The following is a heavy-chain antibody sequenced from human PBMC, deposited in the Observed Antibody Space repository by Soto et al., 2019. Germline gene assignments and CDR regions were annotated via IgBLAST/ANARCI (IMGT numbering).Heavy chain of an antibody. CDR3: AREMATIYYYYGMDV. Sequence: SVKVSCKASGGTFSSYAISWVRQVPGQGLEWMGGIIPIFGTANYAQKFQGRVTITADESTSTAYMELSSLRSEDTAVYYCAREMATIYYYYGMDVWGQGTTVTVSS. CDR2: IIPIFGTA. J-gene: IGHJ6*02. CDR1: GGTFSSYA. V-gene: IGHV1-69*13. D-gene: IGHD5-12*01.